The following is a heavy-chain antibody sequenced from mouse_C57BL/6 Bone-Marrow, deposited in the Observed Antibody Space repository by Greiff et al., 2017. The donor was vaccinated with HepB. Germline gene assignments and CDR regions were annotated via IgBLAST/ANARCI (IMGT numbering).Heavy chain of an antibody. CDR3: ADWYGSKAY. CDR1: GYTFTSYG. Sequence: QVQLQQSGAELARPGASVKLSCKASGYTFTSYGISWVKQRTGQGLEWIGEIYPSSGNTYYNEKFKGKATLTADKSSSTAYMELRRLTSEDSAVYFCADWYGSKAYWGQGTLVTVSA. D-gene: IGHD1-1*01. J-gene: IGHJ3*01. CDR2: IYPSSGNT. V-gene: IGHV1-81*01.